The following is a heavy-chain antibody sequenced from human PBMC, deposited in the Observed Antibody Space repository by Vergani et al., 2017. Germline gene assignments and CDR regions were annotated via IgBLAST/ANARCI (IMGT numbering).Heavy chain of an antibody. D-gene: IGHD6-13*01. J-gene: IGHJ6*02. CDR2: IYYSGST. Sequence: QVQLQESGPGLVKPSETLSLTCTVSGGSISSSSYYWGWIRQPPGKGLEWIGSIYYSGSTYYNPSLKSRVTISVDTSKNQFSLKLSSVTAADTAVYYCARDSWEMASYSSSWYENYYGMDVWGQGTTVTVSS. V-gene: IGHV4-39*07. CDR3: ARDSWEMASYSSSWYENYYGMDV. CDR1: GGSISSSSYY.